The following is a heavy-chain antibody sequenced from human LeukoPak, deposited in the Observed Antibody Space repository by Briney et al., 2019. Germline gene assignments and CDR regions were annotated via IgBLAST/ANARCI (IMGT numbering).Heavy chain of an antibody. J-gene: IGHJ4*02. CDR1: GGSISSGGYY. CDR3: AKEEQWLVRGEFGGGDY. D-gene: IGHD6-19*01. Sequence: SETLSLTCTVSGGSISSGGYYWSWIRQPPGKGLEWIGYIYHSGSTYYNPSLKSRVTISVDRSKNQFSLKLSSVTAADTAVYYCAKEEQWLVRGEFGGGDYWGQGTLVTVSS. CDR2: IYHSGST. V-gene: IGHV4-30-2*01.